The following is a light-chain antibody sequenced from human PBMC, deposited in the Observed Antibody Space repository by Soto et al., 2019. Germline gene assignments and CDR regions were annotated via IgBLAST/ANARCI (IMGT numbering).Light chain of an antibody. J-gene: IGKJ5*01. CDR1: QSVSSN. CDR2: GAS. CDR3: QQRSNGYPIT. Sequence: PPATLCRSALEPSAVSFLASQSVSSNLAWYQQKPGQAPRLLIYGASTRATGITARFSGSGSGTDFTLTISSREPEDSEVYYCQQRSNGYPITCRQGTR. V-gene: IGKV3D-11*02.